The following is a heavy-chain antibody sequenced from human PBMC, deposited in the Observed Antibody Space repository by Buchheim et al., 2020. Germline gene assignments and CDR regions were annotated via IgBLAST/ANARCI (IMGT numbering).Heavy chain of an antibody. D-gene: IGHD2-21*01. CDR3: ARIVIENWFDP. CDR1: GFTFSNHY. J-gene: IGHJ5*02. Sequence: QVQLVESGGGLVKPGGSLRLSCAASGFTFSNHYMSWIRQAPGKGLEWISYISSSSSYTKYADSLKGRFTISRDNAKNSLYLQMNSLRAEDTAVYYCARIVIENWFDPWGQGTL. CDR2: ISSSSSYT. V-gene: IGHV3-11*05.